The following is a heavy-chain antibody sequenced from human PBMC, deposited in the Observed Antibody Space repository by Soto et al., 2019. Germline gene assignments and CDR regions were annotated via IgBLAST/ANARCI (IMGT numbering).Heavy chain of an antibody. V-gene: IGHV3-23*01. CDR1: GFTFRSYA. CDR2: IADSRDRT. Sequence: EVQLLESGGGLVQPGGSLRLSCAASGFTFRSYAMSWVRQAPGKGLEWVSVIADSRDRTYYADSVKGRFTISRDNSKNTLYLQMHNLRAEDKATEYCAKGIDWGQGTRGTVSS. CDR3: AKGID. J-gene: IGHJ4*02. D-gene: IGHD2-15*01.